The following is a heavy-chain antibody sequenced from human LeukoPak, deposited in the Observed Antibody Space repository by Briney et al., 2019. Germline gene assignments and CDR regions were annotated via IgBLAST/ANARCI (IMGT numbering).Heavy chain of an antibody. J-gene: IGHJ3*02. CDR2: ISSNGGST. CDR1: GFTFSSYA. CDR3: ARVNNYAGDAFDI. Sequence: GGSLRLSCAASGFTFSSYAMHWVRQAPGKGLEYVSAISSNGGSTYYANSVKGRFTISRDNSKNTLYLQMGSLRAEDMAVYYCARVNNYAGDAFDIWGQGTMVTVSS. V-gene: IGHV3-64*01. D-gene: IGHD5-24*01.